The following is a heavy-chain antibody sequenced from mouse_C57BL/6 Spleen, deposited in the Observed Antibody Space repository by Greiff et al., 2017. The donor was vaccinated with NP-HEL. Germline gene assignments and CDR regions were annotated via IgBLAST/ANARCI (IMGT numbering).Heavy chain of an antibody. CDR2: IDPSDSYT. Sequence: VQLQQSGAELVRPGTSVKLSCKASGYTFTSYWMHWVKQRPGQGLEWIGVIDPSDSYTNYNQKFKGKATLTVDTSSSTAYMQLSSLTSEDSAVYYCARGDGRYAMDYWGQGTSVTVSS. D-gene: IGHD2-3*01. J-gene: IGHJ4*01. V-gene: IGHV1-59*01. CDR1: GYTFTSYW. CDR3: ARGDGRYAMDY.